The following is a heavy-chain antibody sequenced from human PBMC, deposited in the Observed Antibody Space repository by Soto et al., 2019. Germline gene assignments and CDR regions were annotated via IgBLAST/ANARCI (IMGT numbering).Heavy chain of an antibody. D-gene: IGHD3-3*01. J-gene: IGHJ6*02. CDR2: IYWNDDK. CDR1: GFSLSTSGVG. CDR3: AHTYYDFWSGYYKGHYYYYGMDV. Sequence: QITLKESGPTLVKPTQTLTLTCTFSGFSLSTSGVGVGWIRQPPGKALEWLALIYWNDDKRYSPSLKSRLTITKDTSKNQVVLTMTNMDPVDTATYYCAHTYYDFWSGYYKGHYYYYGMDVWGQGTTVTVSS. V-gene: IGHV2-5*01.